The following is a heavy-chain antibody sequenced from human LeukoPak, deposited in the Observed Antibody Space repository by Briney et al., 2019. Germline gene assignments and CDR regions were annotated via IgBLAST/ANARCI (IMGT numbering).Heavy chain of an antibody. CDR2: SGNKADSYTA. Sequence: GGSLRLSCAASGFSLSDHYIDWVRQAPGKGLEWVGRSGNKADSYTAEYAASVKGRFIISRDDSKNSLYLQMNTLTTEDTAVYHCTRGYSGVSVYAFDVWGQGTMVTVSS. CDR1: GFSLSDHY. CDR3: TRGYSGVSVYAFDV. V-gene: IGHV3-72*01. D-gene: IGHD1-26*01. J-gene: IGHJ3*01.